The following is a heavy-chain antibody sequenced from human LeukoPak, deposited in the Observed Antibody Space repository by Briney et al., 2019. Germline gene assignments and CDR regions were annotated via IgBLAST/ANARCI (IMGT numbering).Heavy chain of an antibody. J-gene: IGHJ4*02. Sequence: PGGSLRLSCAASGFTFSSYGMHWVRQAPGKGLEWVAFIRYDGSNKYHADSVKGRFTISRDNSKNTLYLQMNSLRAEDTAVYYCAKDRSNYEVIDYWGQGTLVTVSS. CDR1: GFTFSSYG. D-gene: IGHD4-11*01. CDR3: AKDRSNYEVIDY. CDR2: IRYDGSNK. V-gene: IGHV3-30*02.